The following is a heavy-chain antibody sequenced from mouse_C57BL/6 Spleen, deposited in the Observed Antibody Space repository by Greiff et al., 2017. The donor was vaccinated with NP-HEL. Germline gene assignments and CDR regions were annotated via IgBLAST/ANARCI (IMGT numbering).Heavy chain of an antibody. CDR1: GYAFSSSW. J-gene: IGHJ4*01. V-gene: IGHV1-82*01. CDR2: IYPGDGDT. Sequence: QVQLQQSGPELVKPGASVKISCKASGYAFSSSWMNWVKQRPGKGLEWIGRIYPGDGDTNYNGKFKGKATLTADKSSSTAYMQLSSLTSEDSAVYFCAILYQRAMDYWGQGTSVTVSS. CDR3: AILYQRAMDY. D-gene: IGHD2-12*01.